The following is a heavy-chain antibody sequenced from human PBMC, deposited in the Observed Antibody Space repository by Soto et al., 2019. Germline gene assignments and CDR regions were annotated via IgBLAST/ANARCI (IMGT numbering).Heavy chain of an antibody. Sequence: GGSLRLSCAASGFTFSSYGMHWVRQAPGKGLEWVAVISYDGSNKYYADSVKGRFTISRDNSKNTLYLQMNSLRAEDTAVYYCAKDPGIFGVVKYYFDYWGQGTLVTVSS. CDR2: ISYDGSNK. J-gene: IGHJ4*02. CDR3: AKDPGIFGVVKYYFDY. CDR1: GFTFSSYG. D-gene: IGHD3-3*01. V-gene: IGHV3-30*18.